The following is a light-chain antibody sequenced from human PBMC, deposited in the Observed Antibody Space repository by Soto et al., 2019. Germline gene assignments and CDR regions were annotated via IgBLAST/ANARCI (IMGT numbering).Light chain of an antibody. CDR2: GAS. CDR1: QRITNNF. V-gene: IGKV3-20*01. Sequence: EIVLTQSPGTLYLSPGERATLSCRASQRITNNFLAWFQQKPGLAPTLLIHGASTRASGVPDRFSGGGSGTDFVLTISRLEPEDFAVYYCQQYGRSPFTFGQGTKLQIK. CDR3: QQYGRSPFT. J-gene: IGKJ2*01.